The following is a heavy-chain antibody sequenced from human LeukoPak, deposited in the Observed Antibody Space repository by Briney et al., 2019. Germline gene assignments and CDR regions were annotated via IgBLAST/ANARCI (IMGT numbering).Heavy chain of an antibody. CDR1: GGSISSGGYY. V-gene: IGHV4-30-2*03. CDR3: ARLYTGHTEYFQH. J-gene: IGHJ1*01. CDR2: IYHSGST. Sequence: PSETLSLTCTVSGGSISSGGYYWSWIRQPPGKGLEWIGYIYHSGSTYYNPSLKSRVTISVDTSKNQFSLKLSSVTAADTAVYYCARLYTGHTEYFQHWGQGTLVTVSS.